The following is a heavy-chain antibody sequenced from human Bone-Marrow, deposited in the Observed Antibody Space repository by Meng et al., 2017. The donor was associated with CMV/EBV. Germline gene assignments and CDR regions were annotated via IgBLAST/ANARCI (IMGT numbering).Heavy chain of an antibody. J-gene: IGHJ3*02. CDR3: SRGLKYSSSSGAFDI. Sequence: WGSLRLSCTVSGYSISSGYYWGWIRQPPGKGLEWIGSIYHSGGTYYNPSLKSRVTILVDTSKNQFSLTLGSVTAADTAVYYCSRGLKYSSSSGAFDIWGQGTMVTVSS. CDR1: GYSISSGYY. CDR2: IYHSGGT. D-gene: IGHD6-6*01. V-gene: IGHV4-38-2*02.